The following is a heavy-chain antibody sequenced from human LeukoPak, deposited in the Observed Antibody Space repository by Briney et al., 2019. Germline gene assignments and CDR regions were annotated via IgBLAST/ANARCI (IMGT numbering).Heavy chain of an antibody. CDR2: ISGSGGST. Sequence: GGSLRLSCAASGFTFSSYAMSWVRQAPGKGLEWVSAISGSGGSTYYADSVKGRFTISRDNSKNTLYLQMNSLRAEDTAVYYCAKDAYYDILTGYSTDCWGQGTLVTVSS. CDR3: AKDAYYDILTGYSTDC. V-gene: IGHV3-23*01. D-gene: IGHD3-9*01. J-gene: IGHJ4*02. CDR1: GFTFSSYA.